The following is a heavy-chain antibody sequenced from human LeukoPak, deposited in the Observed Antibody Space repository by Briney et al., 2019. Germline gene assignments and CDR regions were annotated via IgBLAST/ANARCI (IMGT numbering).Heavy chain of an antibody. D-gene: IGHD2-8*02. J-gene: IGHJ4*02. CDR1: GYTSTAYY. CDR2: INPSGGST. Sequence: ASVKVSCKASGYTSTAYYLHWVRQAPGQGLEWMGIINPSGGSTSYAQKFQGRVTMTRDTSTSTVYMELSSLRSEDTAVYYCAREGLVASYLDYWGQGTLVTVSS. V-gene: IGHV1-46*01. CDR3: AREGLVASYLDY.